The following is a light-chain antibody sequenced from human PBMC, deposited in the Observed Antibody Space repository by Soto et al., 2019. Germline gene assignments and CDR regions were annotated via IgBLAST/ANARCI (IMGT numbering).Light chain of an antibody. CDR3: CSYAGRYTYV. CDR2: DVS. CDR1: SSDVGSYDY. Sequence: QSALTQPRSVSGSPGQSVAISCTGTSSDVGSYDYVSWYQQHPGKAPKLMIYDVSKRPSGVPDRFSGSKSGNTASLTISGLQAEDEADYYCCSYAGRYTYVFGNGTQLTVL. V-gene: IGLV2-11*01. J-gene: IGLJ1*01.